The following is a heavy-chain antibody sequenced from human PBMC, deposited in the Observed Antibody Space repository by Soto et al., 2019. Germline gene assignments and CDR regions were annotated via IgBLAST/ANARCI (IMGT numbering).Heavy chain of an antibody. CDR2: ISGSGRNT. V-gene: IGHV3-23*01. CDR1: GFTFSSNG. J-gene: IGHJ4*02. CDR3: AKNGLSDSPSAIDS. Sequence: LRLSCATSGFTFSSNGMSWVRQAPGKGLDWVSGISGSGRNTYYADSVKGRFTISRDNSKNTLFLQMNSLRVEDTAVYYCAKNGLSDSPSAIDSWGQGTLVTVS. D-gene: IGHD2-8*01.